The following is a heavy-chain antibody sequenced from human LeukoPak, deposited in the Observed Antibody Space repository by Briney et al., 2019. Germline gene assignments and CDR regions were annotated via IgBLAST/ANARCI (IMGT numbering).Heavy chain of an antibody. D-gene: IGHD3-22*01. J-gene: IGHJ4*02. CDR3: ARVPYYYDSSATYDY. V-gene: IGHV1-2*06. CDR2: INPNSGGT. Sequence: ASVKVSCKAFGYTFTSYAMHWVRQAPGQRLEWMGRINPNSGGTNYAQKFQGRVTMTRDTSISTAYMELSRLRSDDTAVYYCARVPYYYDSSATYDYWGQGTLVTVSS. CDR1: GYTFTSYA.